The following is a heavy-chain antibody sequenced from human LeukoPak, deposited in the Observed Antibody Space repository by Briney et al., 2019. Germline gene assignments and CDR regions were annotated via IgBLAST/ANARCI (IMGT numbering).Heavy chain of an antibody. J-gene: IGHJ4*02. CDR1: GFTFSSYW. Sequence: GGSLRLSCAASGFTFSSYWMSWVRQAPGKGLEWVANIKQDGSEKYYVDSVKGRFTISRDNAKNSLYLQMNSLRAEDTAVYYCARQIFIYGYGTGDYRGQGTLVTVSS. D-gene: IGHD5-18*01. V-gene: IGHV3-7*01. CDR2: IKQDGSEK. CDR3: ARQIFIYGYGTGDY.